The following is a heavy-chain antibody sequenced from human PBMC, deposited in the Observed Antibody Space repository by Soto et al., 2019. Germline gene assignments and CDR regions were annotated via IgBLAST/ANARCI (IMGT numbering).Heavy chain of an antibody. CDR3: ARDRERDAWYEDY. CDR1: GFTFSSYA. D-gene: IGHD6-13*01. J-gene: IGHJ4*02. Sequence: GGSLRLSCAASGFTFSSYAMTWVRQAPGKGLEWVSVIGGSGGSTYYADSVKGRFTISRDNSKNTLYLQMNSLRAEDTAVYYCARDRERDAWYEDYWGQGTLVTVSS. CDR2: IGGSGGST. V-gene: IGHV3-23*01.